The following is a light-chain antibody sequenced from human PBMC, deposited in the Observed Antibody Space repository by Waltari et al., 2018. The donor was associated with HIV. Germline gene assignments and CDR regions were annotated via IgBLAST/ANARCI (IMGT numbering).Light chain of an antibody. CDR1: QSLLYSSENKNY. V-gene: IGKV4-1*01. CDR2: WAS. Sequence: IVMPQSPDSLAVSLGVRATIHCKSRQSLLYSSENKNYLAWNQQKPAQPPKLLIYWASTRESGVPDRFSGSGSGTDFTLTINSLQAEDVAVYYCQQYYSTLALTFGGGTKVEIK. CDR3: QQYYSTLALT. J-gene: IGKJ4*01.